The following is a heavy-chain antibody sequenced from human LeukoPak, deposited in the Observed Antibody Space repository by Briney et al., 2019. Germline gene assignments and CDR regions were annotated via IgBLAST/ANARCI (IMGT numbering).Heavy chain of an antibody. CDR3: ARHVYGSGSSNWFDP. CDR2: IYYSGST. Sequence: SETLSLTCTASGGSISSYYWSWIRQLPGKGLEWVGYIYYSGSTNYNPSLKSRVTISVDTSKNQFSLKLSSVTAADTAVYYCARHVYGSGSSNWFDPWGQGTLVTVSS. CDR1: GGSISSYY. D-gene: IGHD3-10*01. V-gene: IGHV4-59*08. J-gene: IGHJ5*02.